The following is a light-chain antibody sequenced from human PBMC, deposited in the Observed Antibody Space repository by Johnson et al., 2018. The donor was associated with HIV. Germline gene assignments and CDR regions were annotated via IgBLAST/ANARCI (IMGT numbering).Light chain of an antibody. CDR2: DDN. CDR3: GTWDPSLSAYV. V-gene: IGLV1-51*01. Sequence: QSVLTQPPSVSAAPGQKVTISCSGSTSKIGNNYVSWYQQLPATAPKLLIYDDNKRPSGIPDRFSGSKSGTSATLGITGLQTGDEADYYCGTWDPSLSAYVFGTGTKVTVL. J-gene: IGLJ1*01. CDR1: TSKIGNNY.